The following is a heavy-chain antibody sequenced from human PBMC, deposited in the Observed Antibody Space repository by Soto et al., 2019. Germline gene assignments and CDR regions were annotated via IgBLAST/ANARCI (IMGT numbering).Heavy chain of an antibody. CDR2: ITASGGRT. CDR1: GFTFSSYA. J-gene: IGHJ5*01. CDR3: AKDTRYADYVRWFDS. V-gene: IGHV3-23*01. D-gene: IGHD4-17*01. Sequence: EVHLLESGGGLVQPGGSLRLSCTASGFTFSSYAMTWVGQAPGRGLEGVSGITASGGRTFYADSVKGRFTISRDNSRSTLYLQMNRLRAEDTAVYYCAKDTRYADYVRWFDSWGQGTLVTVSS.